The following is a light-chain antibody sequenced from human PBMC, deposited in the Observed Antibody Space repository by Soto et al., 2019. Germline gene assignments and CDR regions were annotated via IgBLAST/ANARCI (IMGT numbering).Light chain of an antibody. Sequence: TQSPSFRSGSIRERVIITSRACQSICNYLNWYQQKPGKAPKLLIYVASSLQTGVPSRFSGSGPGRDFSLTISSLQPDDFATYYCQHYNSYSEAFGQGPKVDI. V-gene: IGKV1-39*02. J-gene: IGKJ1*01. CDR2: VAS. CDR1: QSICNY. CDR3: QHYNSYSEA.